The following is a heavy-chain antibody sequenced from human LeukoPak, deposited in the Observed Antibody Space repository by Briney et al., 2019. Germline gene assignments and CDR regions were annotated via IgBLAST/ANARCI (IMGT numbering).Heavy chain of an antibody. CDR2: ISAYNGNT. J-gene: IGHJ6*03. CDR1: GYTFTSYG. D-gene: IGHD6-13*01. CDR3: ARDWQPYYYYYYMDV. Sequence: ASVKVSCKAFGYTFTSYGISWVRQAPGQGLEWMGWISAYNGNTNYAQKLQGRVTMTTDTSTRTAYMELRSLRSDDTAVYYCARDWQPYYYYYYMDVWGKGTTVTVSS. V-gene: IGHV1-18*01.